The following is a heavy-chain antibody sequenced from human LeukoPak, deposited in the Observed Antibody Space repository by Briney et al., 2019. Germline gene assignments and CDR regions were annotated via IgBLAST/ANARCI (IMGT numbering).Heavy chain of an antibody. CDR3: AVLVATISEWFDP. CDR2: INPNSGGT. CDR1: GYTFTCYY. Sequence: ASVKVSCKASGYTFTCYYMHWVRQAPGQGLEWMGWINPNSGGTNYAQKFQGRVTMTRDTSISTACMELSRLRSDDTAVYYCAVLVATISEWFDPWGQGTLVTVSS. J-gene: IGHJ5*02. V-gene: IGHV1-2*02. D-gene: IGHD5-12*01.